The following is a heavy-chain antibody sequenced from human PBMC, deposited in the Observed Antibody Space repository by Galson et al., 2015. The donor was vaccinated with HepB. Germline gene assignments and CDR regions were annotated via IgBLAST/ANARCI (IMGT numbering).Heavy chain of an antibody. CDR2: INPMFGTA. CDR1: GGTFSSYG. J-gene: IGHJ4*02. Sequence: CQASGGTFSSYGTSWERQAPGQGPEWMGEINPMFGTANYAQKFQGRVTITADKTTSTTYMELSSLTSEDTAVYYCARSAVRGIFFHYWGQGTLVTVSS. V-gene: IGHV1-69*06. D-gene: IGHD3-10*01. CDR3: ARSAVRGIFFHY.